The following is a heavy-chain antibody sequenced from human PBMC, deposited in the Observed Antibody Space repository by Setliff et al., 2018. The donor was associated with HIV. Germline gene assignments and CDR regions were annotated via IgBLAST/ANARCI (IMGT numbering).Heavy chain of an antibody. CDR1: RFTFNSFG. J-gene: IGHJ2*01. CDR2: ISFDGSKK. V-gene: IGHV3-30*18. CDR3: AKTNSGYDPGYWYFDL. Sequence: GGSLRLSCATSRFTFNSFGMHWVRQAPGKGLEWVAMISFDGSKKNYADSVKGRFTLSRDNSKNTLYLQMNSLRAEDTAVYYCAKTNSGYDPGYWYFDLWGRGTLVTVS. D-gene: IGHD5-12*01.